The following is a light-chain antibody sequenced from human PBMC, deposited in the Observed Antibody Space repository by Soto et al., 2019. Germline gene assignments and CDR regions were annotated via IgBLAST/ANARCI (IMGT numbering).Light chain of an antibody. CDR2: NTS. Sequence: EIVLTQSPATLSLSPGGRATLSCRASQRISLSLARYQQKPGQASRRLIYNTSKRASGVPARFSGSGCVTDFTVTISGLEPEDFAVYYCQERTGWPPGTFGQGTKVDIK. CDR3: QERTGWPPGT. J-gene: IGKJ1*01. V-gene: IGKV3-11*01. CDR1: QRISLS.